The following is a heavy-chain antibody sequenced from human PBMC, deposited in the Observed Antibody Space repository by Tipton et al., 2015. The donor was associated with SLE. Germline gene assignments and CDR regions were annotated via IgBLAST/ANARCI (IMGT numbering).Heavy chain of an antibody. CDR2: ILTSGST. D-gene: IGHD6-13*01. CDR1: DGSISSGSYN. Sequence: TLSLTCTVSDGSISSGSYNWSWLRQPAGKGLEWIGRILTSGSTNYNPSLKSRVTISVDTSKNQFSLKLSSVTAADTAVYYCAREAPKGYSSPSAFDIWGQGTMVTVSS. CDR3: AREAPKGYSSPSAFDI. J-gene: IGHJ3*02. V-gene: IGHV4-61*02.